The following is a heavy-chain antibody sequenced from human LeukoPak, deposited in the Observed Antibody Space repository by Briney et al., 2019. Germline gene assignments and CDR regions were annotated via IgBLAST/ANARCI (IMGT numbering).Heavy chain of an antibody. CDR1: GGSISPYY. Sequence: PSETLSLTCGVSGGSISPYYWSWIRQPPGKGLEWIGYIYYSGSTNYNPSLKSRVTISVDTSKNQFSLKLSSVTAADTAVYYCARRTSPLDSWGQGTLVTVSS. CDR3: ARRTSPLDS. CDR2: IYYSGST. D-gene: IGHD1-1*01. V-gene: IGHV4-59*08. J-gene: IGHJ4*02.